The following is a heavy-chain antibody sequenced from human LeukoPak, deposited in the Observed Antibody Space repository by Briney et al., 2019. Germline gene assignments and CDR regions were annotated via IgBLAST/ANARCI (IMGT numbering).Heavy chain of an antibody. D-gene: IGHD4-23*01. CDR3: ARGGISFRKAFDI. CDR1: GFTFSSNS. CDR2: FSSSSSYI. J-gene: IGHJ3*02. V-gene: IGHV3-21*01. Sequence: GGSLRLSCAASGFTFSSNSMNWVRQAPGKGLECVSSFSSSSSYIYYADSVKGRFTISRDNAKNSLYLQMNSLRAEDTAVYYCARGGISFRKAFDIWGQGTMVTVSS.